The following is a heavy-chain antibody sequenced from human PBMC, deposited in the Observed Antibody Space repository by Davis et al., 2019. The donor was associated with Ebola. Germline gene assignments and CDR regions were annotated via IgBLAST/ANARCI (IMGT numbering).Heavy chain of an antibody. D-gene: IGHD2-15*01. CDR2: ISWNSGSI. J-gene: IGHJ4*02. CDR3: ARDGAWWDY. V-gene: IGHV3-9*01. CDR1: GFIFDDYA. Sequence: PGGSLRLSCAASGFIFDDYAVHWVRQSPGKGLEWVSGISWNSGSIGYADSVKGRFTISRDNAKNSLYLQMNSLRAEDTAVYYCARDGAWWDYWGQGTLVTVSS.